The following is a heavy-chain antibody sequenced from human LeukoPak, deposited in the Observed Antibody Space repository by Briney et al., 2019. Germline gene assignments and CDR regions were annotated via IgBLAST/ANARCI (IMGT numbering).Heavy chain of an antibody. Sequence: SETLSLTCAVYGGSFSGYYWSWIRQPPGKGLEWIGSIYYSGSTYYNPSLKSRVTISVDTSKNQFFLKLSSVTAADTAVYYCARGVSYYDSSGYYSYYYMDVWGKGTTVTISS. V-gene: IGHV4-34*01. J-gene: IGHJ6*03. D-gene: IGHD3-22*01. CDR2: IYYSGST. CDR1: GGSFSGYY. CDR3: ARGVSYYDSSGYYSYYYMDV.